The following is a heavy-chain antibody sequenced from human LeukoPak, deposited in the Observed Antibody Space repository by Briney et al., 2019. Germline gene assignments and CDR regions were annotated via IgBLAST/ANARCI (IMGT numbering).Heavy chain of an antibody. CDR2: ICPDGTIT. D-gene: IGHD6-19*01. Sequence: PGGSLRLSCAASGFTFSNFCMHWVRQIPGKGLVWVSRICPDGTITNYADSVKGRFTVSRDNAKNTLYLQMNSLRAEDTAVYYCAKISSVAVIDYWGQGTLVTVSS. V-gene: IGHV3-74*01. CDR3: AKISSVAVIDY. J-gene: IGHJ4*02. CDR1: GFTFSNFC.